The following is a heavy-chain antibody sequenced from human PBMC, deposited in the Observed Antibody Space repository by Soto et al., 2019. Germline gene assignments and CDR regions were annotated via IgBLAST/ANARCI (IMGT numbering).Heavy chain of an antibody. CDR2: IWHNGGHI. CDR1: GFTFNHYG. CDR3: ARDPGQDGPIDY. J-gene: IGHJ4*02. Sequence: QVQLVESGGGVVQPGTSLRLSCAASGFTFNHYGMHWVRQAPGKGLEWVAVIWHNGGHIDYADSVKGRFTSSRDNSKDTLYLQMDSLRVEDTAVYYCARDPGQDGPIDYWGQGTLVIVSS. V-gene: IGHV3-33*01.